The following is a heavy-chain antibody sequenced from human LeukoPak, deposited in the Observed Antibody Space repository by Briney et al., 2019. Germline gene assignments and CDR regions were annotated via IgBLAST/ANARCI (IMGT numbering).Heavy chain of an antibody. CDR2: ISGSGGST. D-gene: IGHD3-10*01. J-gene: IGHJ4*02. V-gene: IGHV3-23*01. CDR1: GFTFSSYA. Sequence: PGGSLRLSCAASGFTFSSYAMSWVRQAPGKGLEWVSAISGSGGSTYYADSVKGRSTISGDNSKNTLYLQMNSLRAEDTAVYYCVSSGSFVAGGFDYWGQGTLVTVSS. CDR3: VSSGSFVAGGFDY.